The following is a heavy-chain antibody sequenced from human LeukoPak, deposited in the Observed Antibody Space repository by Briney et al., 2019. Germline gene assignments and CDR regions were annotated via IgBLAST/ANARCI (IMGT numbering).Heavy chain of an antibody. Sequence: SETLSLTCAVYGGSFRDYYWSWIRQPPGKGLEWIGEINHSGSTNYNPSLKSRVTISVDTSKNQFSLKLSSVTAADTAVYYCARGLDYDYVWGSYRYTSFDYWGQGTLVTVSS. V-gene: IGHV4-34*01. CDR1: GGSFRDYY. CDR3: ARGLDYDYVWGSYRYTSFDY. D-gene: IGHD3-16*02. J-gene: IGHJ4*02. CDR2: INHSGST.